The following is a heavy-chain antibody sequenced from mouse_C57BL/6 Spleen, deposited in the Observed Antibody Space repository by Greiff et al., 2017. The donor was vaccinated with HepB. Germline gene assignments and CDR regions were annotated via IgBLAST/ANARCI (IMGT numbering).Heavy chain of an antibody. CDR2: ISDGGSYT. CDR3: ANYYGSSVWFAY. V-gene: IGHV5-4*03. CDR1: GFTFSSYA. Sequence: EVKVVESGGGLVKPGGSLKLSCAASGFTFSSYAMSWVRQTPEKRLEWVATISDGGSYTYYPDNVKGRFTISRDNAKNNLYLQMSHLKSEDTAMYYCANYYGSSVWFAYWGQGTLVTVSA. J-gene: IGHJ3*01. D-gene: IGHD1-1*01.